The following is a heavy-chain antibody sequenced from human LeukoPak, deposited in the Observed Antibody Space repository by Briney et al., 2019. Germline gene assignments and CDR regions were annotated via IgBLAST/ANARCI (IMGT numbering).Heavy chain of an antibody. CDR1: GFTFRSYA. J-gene: IGHJ4*02. D-gene: IGHD3-10*01. Sequence: GGSLRLSCAASGFTFRSYAMSWVRQAPGQGLDWVSAISGSGGSTSSADSVKGRFTISRDNSQNTLYLQMNSLRAEDTAVYYCAKGELWFGESYYFDYWGQGTLVTVSS. CDR3: AKGELWFGESYYFDY. V-gene: IGHV3-23*01. CDR2: ISGSGGST.